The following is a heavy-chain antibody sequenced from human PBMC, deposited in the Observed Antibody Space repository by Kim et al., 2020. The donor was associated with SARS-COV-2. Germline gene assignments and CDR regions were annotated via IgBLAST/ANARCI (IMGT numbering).Heavy chain of an antibody. CDR2: ISGSDGST. CDR3: AKDRIATAAMGAFPH. J-gene: IGHJ1*01. D-gene: IGHD2-2*01. V-gene: IGHV3-23*01. CDR1: GFTFSGYV. Sequence: GGSLRLSCTASGFTFSGYVMNWVRQAPGKGLEWVSTISGSDGSTYYAESVMGRFTISRDNSQTSLYLQMNSLRAEDTAIYYCAKDRIATAAMGAFPHWG.